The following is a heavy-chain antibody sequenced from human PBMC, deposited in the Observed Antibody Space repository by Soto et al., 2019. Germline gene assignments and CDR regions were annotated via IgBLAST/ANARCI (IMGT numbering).Heavy chain of an antibody. D-gene: IGHD2-15*01. V-gene: IGHV3-23*01. CDR3: AKPVVVNDFDY. CDR2: ISGSGGST. CDR1: GFTFSSYA. Sequence: GGSLRLSCAASGFTFSSYAVSWVRQAPGKGLEWVSAISGSGGSTYYADSVKGRFTISRDNSKNTLYPQMNSLRAEDTAVYYCAKPVVVNDFDYSGQGTVVTVYS. J-gene: IGHJ4*02.